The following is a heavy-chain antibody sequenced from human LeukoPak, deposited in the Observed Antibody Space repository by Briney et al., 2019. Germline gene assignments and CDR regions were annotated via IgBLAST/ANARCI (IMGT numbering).Heavy chain of an antibody. CDR2: ISWNSGSI. D-gene: IGHD3-10*01. CDR3: AKDPYGSGNSNWFDP. Sequence: GGSLRLSCAASGFTCDDYAMHWVRQAPGKGLEWVSGISWNSGSIVYADSVRGRFTISRDNAKNSLYLQMNSLRAEDTALYYCAKDPYGSGNSNWFDPWGQGTLVTVSS. CDR1: GFTCDDYA. J-gene: IGHJ5*02. V-gene: IGHV3-9*01.